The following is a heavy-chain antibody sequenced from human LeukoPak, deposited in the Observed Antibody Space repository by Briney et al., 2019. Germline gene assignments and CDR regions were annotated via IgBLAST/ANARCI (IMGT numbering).Heavy chain of an antibody. J-gene: IGHJ4*02. CDR3: ARDRSGVGATLY. CDR2: IWYDGSNK. D-gene: IGHD1-26*01. Sequence: GRSLRLSCAASGFTFSSYGMHWVRQAPGKGLEWVAVIWYDGSNKYYADSVKGRFTISRDNAKNSLYLQMNSLRAEDTAVYYCARDRSGVGATLYWGQGTLVTVSS. CDR1: GFTFSSYG. V-gene: IGHV3-33*01.